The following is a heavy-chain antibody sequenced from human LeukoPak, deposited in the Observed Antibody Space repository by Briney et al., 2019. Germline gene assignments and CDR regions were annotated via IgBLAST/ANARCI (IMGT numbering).Heavy chain of an antibody. CDR2: IIPILGIA. CDR3: ARAWYCTDGVCIRGERNYYYGMDV. CDR1: GGTFSSYA. Sequence: SVKVSCKASGGTFSSYAMSWVRQASGQGLEWMGRIIPILGIANYAQKFQGRVTTTADKSTSTAYMELSSLRSDDTAVYYCARAWYCTDGVCIRGERNYYYGMDVWGQGTKVTVSS. D-gene: IGHD2-8*01. J-gene: IGHJ6*02. V-gene: IGHV1-69*04.